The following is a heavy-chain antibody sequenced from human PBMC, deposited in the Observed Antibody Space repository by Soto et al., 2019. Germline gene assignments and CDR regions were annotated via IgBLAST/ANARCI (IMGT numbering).Heavy chain of an antibody. CDR2: INSDGSST. J-gene: IGHJ3*02. D-gene: IGHD3-22*01. CDR3: ARVLYYDSSDAFDI. Sequence: GESLKISCAASGFTFSSYWMHWVRQAPGKGLVRVSRINSDGSSTSYADSVKGRFTISRDNAKNTLYLQMNSLRAEDTSVHYCARVLYYDSSDAFDIWGQGTMVTVSS. V-gene: IGHV3-74*01. CDR1: GFTFSSYW.